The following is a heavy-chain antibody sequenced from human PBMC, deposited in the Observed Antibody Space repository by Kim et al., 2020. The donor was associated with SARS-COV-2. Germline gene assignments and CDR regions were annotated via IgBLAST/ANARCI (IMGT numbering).Heavy chain of an antibody. J-gene: IGHJ4*02. Sequence: GGSLRLYCAASGFTFNNYAMSWVRQAPGKGLEWVSAISAGGSSTYYADSVKGRFTISRDNSKNTLYLQMNSLRAEDTAVYYCAKRHCSGGSCYGNFDYWGQGTLVTVSS. CDR3: AKRHCSGGSCYGNFDY. V-gene: IGHV3-23*01. D-gene: IGHD2-15*01. CDR2: ISAGGSST. CDR1: GFTFNNYA.